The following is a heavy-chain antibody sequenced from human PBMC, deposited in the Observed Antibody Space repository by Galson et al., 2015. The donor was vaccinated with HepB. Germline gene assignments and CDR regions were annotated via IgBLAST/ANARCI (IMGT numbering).Heavy chain of an antibody. Sequence: SLRLSCAASGFTFSSYAMSWVRQAPGKGLEWVSTINSGGSTYYADSLKGRFTISRDNSKNTLYLQMNSLRAEDTAVYYCAKRAVRGLYYFEYWGQGTLVTVSS. CDR2: INSGGST. J-gene: IGHJ4*02. CDR3: AKRAVRGLYYFEY. CDR1: GFTFSSYA. V-gene: IGHV3-23*01. D-gene: IGHD3-10*01.